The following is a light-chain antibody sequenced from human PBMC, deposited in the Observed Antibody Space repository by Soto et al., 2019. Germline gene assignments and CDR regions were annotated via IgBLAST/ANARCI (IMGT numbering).Light chain of an antibody. CDR1: SXDVGIYNY. CDR3: SSYTGSTNYV. V-gene: IGLV2-14*01. Sequence: QSALTQPASVSGSPGQSITISCTGTSXDVGIYNYVSWYQQHPGKAPKLMIYQVTNRPSGVSNRFSGSKSGNTASLTISGLQAEDEADYYCSSYTGSTNYVFGTGTKVNLL. CDR2: QVT. J-gene: IGLJ1*01.